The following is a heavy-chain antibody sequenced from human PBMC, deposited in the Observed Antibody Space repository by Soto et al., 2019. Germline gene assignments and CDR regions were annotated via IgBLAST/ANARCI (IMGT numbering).Heavy chain of an antibody. D-gene: IGHD2-15*01. Sequence: SETLSLTCTVSGGSISSYYWSWIRQPPGKGLEWIGYIYYSGSTNYNPSLKSRVTISVDTSKNQFSLKLSSVTAADTAVYYCAREDCSGGSCYSPYWGQGTLVTVSS. J-gene: IGHJ4*02. V-gene: IGHV4-59*01. CDR2: IYYSGST. CDR1: GGSISSYY. CDR3: AREDCSGGSCYSPY.